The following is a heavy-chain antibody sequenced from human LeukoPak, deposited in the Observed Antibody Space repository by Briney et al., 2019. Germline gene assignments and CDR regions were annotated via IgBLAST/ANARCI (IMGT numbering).Heavy chain of an antibody. J-gene: IGHJ4*02. CDR2: ISSSGSTI. D-gene: IGHD1-26*01. CDR3: ARGSGSYYLDY. V-gene: IGHV3-48*03. CDR1: GFTFSSYA. Sequence: GGSLRLSCAASGFTFSSYAMHWVRQAPGKGLEWVSYISSSGSTIYYADSVKGRFTISRDNAKNSLYLKMNSLRAEDTAVYYRARGSGSYYLDYWRQGPLVPVSS.